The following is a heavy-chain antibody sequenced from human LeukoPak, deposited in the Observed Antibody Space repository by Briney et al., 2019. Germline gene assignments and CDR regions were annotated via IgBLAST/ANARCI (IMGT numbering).Heavy chain of an antibody. CDR2: ISSSGSTI. V-gene: IGHV3-11*04. CDR1: GFTFSDYY. Sequence: PGGSLIRSCAASGFTFSDYYMSWIRQAPGKGLEWVSYISSSGSTIYYADSVKGRFTISRDNAKNSLYLQMNSLRAEDTAVYYCARDHYYDSSGYYSFYWGQGTLVTVSS. J-gene: IGHJ4*02. D-gene: IGHD3-22*01. CDR3: ARDHYYDSSGYYSFY.